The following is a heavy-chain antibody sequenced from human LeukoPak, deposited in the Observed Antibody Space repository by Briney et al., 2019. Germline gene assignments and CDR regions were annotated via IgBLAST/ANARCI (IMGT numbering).Heavy chain of an antibody. CDR1: GGSISSGGYY. V-gene: IGHV4-30-2*01. CDR3: ASSAYYKVY. CDR2: IYHSGTT. D-gene: IGHD5-12*01. J-gene: IGHJ4*02. Sequence: SETLSLTCTVSGGSISSGGYYWSWIRQPPGKGLEWIGYIYHSGTTYYNPSLKSRVTISVDRSKNQFSLKLSSATAADTAVYYCASSAYYKVYWGQGTLVTVSS.